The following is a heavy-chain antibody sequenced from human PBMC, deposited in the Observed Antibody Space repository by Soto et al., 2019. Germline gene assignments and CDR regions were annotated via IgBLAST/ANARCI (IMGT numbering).Heavy chain of an antibody. V-gene: IGHV2-5*02. D-gene: IGHD1-26*01. CDR2: IYWDDDK. CDR1: GFSISASGVG. Sequence: QISLKASGPTLVKPTQTLTLTCTFSGFSISASGVGVGWIRQPPGNALEWLALIYWDDDKRYSPSLKSRLSITKGTAKNQVVLTMTNMDPVDTGTYYCAHSGSDGSYYGSYNWFDPWGQGTLVTVSS. CDR3: AHSGSDGSYYGSYNWFDP. J-gene: IGHJ5*02.